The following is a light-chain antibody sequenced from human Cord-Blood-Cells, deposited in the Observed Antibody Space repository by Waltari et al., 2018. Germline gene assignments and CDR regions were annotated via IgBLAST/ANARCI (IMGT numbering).Light chain of an antibody. V-gene: IGLV2-14*01. CDR1: RSDVGGYNY. CDR2: DVN. CDR3: SSYTSSSTVV. Sequence: QSALTQPASVSGSPGQSITISCTGTRSDVGGYNYLSWYQQHPRKAPKLMVYDVNKRPSGVSNRFSGSKSGNTASLTISGLQAEDEADYYCSSYTSSSTVVFGGGTKLTVL. J-gene: IGLJ2*01.